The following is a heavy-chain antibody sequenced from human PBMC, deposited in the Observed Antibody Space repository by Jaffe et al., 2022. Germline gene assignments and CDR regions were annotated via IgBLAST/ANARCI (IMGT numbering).Heavy chain of an antibody. V-gene: IGHV3-11*01. CDR2: ISASAGLT. CDR3: AKDREMITFGGVCVANDY. D-gene: IGHD3-16*01. J-gene: IGHJ4*02. Sequence: QVQLVESGGGLVKPGGSLRLSCAASGFTFSDYYMSWIRQAPGKGLEWVSYISASAGLTHYADSVKGRFTISRDNAKNSLSLQMNNLRVEDTAVYYCAKDREMITFGGVCVANDYWGQGTLVTVSA. CDR1: GFTFSDYY.